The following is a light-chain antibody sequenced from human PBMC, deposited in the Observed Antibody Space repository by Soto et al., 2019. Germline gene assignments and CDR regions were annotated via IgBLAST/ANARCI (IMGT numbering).Light chain of an antibody. J-gene: IGKJ5*01. Sequence: EIVLTQSPGTLSLSPGERATLSCRASQSVTSNYLAWYQQKPGQAPSLLIYGASARAAGIPDRFSGSGTGTDFALTISGLEPEDFAVYYCQQYGSSPITFGQGTRLEIK. CDR2: GAS. CDR1: QSVTSNY. CDR3: QQYGSSPIT. V-gene: IGKV3-20*01.